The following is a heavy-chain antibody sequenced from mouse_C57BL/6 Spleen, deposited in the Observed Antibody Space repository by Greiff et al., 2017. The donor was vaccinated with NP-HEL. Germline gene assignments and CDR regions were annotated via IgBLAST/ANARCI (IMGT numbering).Heavy chain of an antibody. CDR2: INPSDSEP. J-gene: IGHJ3*01. D-gene: IGHD3-2*02. V-gene: IGHV1-61*01. CDR1: GYTFTSYW. Sequence: QVQLQQPGPELVRPGSSVKLSCKASGYTFTSYWMDWVKQRPGQGLEWIGEINPSDSEPTYNQKFKDKATLTVDKSSSQAYMQLSSLTSEDSAVYYCARSETAQATGFAYWGQGTLVTVSA. CDR3: ARSETAQATGFAY.